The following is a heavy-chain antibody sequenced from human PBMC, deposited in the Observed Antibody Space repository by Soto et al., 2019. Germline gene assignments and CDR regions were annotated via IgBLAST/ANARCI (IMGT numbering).Heavy chain of an antibody. Sequence: QVQRVQSGAEVKQPGASVKVSCKASGYTFTTFAFHWLRQAPGQSLEWMGWIKAVNGDTKYSQSFQDRVTITRDASASTFYRELSSMRSEDTAVYFCASGYVSGNPYGRDWFDPWGQGTLVTVSS. CDR1: GYTFTTFA. D-gene: IGHD3-10*01. CDR2: IKAVNGDT. CDR3: ASGYVSGNPYGRDWFDP. V-gene: IGHV1-3*01. J-gene: IGHJ5*02.